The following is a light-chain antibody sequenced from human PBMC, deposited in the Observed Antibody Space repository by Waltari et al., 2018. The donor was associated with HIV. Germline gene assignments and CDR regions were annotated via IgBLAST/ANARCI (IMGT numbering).Light chain of an antibody. V-gene: IGKV3-20*01. CDR2: GAS. J-gene: IGKJ1*01. Sequence: EIVLTQSPGTLSLSPGERATLSCRASQSVSSTFLAWYQRKPGQAPRLLMYGASTRATGIPNRFSGSGSGTDFTLTINRLEPEDFAVYYGQQYVSSPTFGQGTRVEI. CDR1: QSVSSTF. CDR3: QQYVSSPT.